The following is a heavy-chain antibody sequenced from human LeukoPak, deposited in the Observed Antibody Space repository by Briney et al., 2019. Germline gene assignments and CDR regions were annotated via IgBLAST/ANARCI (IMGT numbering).Heavy chain of an antibody. CDR3: ARDVLGPSEY. J-gene: IGHJ4*02. D-gene: IGHD3-10*02. CDR2: IKQDGSEK. CDR1: GFTFSNYW. V-gene: IGHV3-7*05. Sequence: GGSLSLSCDASGFTFSNYWMTWVRPAPGKGLEWVANIKQDGSEKYYVDSEKGRFTISRDNAKNSLYLQMNSLRADDTAVYYCARDVLGPSEYWGQGTLVTGSS.